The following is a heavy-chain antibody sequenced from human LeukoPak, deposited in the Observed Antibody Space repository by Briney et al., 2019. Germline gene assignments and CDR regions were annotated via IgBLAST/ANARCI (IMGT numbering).Heavy chain of an antibody. CDR3: ASCRDGYNSNY. CDR2: ISRSGSTI. CDR1: GFTFSSYE. Sequence: PGGSLRLSCAASGFTFSSYEMNWVRQAPGKGLEWVSYISRSGSTIYYADSVKGRFTISRDNAKNSLYLQMNSLRAEDTAVYSCASCRDGYNSNYWGQGTLVTVSS. D-gene: IGHD5-24*01. V-gene: IGHV3-48*03. J-gene: IGHJ4*02.